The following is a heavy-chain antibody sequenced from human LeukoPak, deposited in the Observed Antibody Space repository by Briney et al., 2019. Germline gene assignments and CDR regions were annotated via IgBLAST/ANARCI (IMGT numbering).Heavy chain of an antibody. CDR1: GGSFSGYY. CDR3: ARYIVVDRPDRRPNYGMDV. V-gene: IGHV4-34*01. Sequence: SETLSLTCAVYGGSFSGYYWSWIRQPPGKGLEWIGEINHSGSTNYNPSPKSRVTISVDTSKNQFSLKLSSVAAADTAVYYCARYIVVDRPDRRPNYGMDVWGQGTTVTVSS. J-gene: IGHJ6*02. CDR2: INHSGST. D-gene: IGHD2-2*01.